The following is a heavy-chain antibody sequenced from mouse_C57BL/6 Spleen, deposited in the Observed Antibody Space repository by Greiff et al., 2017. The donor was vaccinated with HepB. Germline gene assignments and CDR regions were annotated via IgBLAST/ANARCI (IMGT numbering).Heavy chain of an antibody. J-gene: IGHJ4*01. CDR2: ISSGSSTI. CDR3: ARGGPYYAMDY. CDR1: GFTFSDYG. V-gene: IGHV5-17*01. Sequence: EVQLVESGGGLVKPGGSLKLSCAASGFTFSDYGMHWVRQAPEKGLEWVAYISSGSSTIYYADTVKGRFTISRDNAKNTLFLQMTSLRSEYTAMYYCARGGPYYAMDYWGQGTSVTVSS.